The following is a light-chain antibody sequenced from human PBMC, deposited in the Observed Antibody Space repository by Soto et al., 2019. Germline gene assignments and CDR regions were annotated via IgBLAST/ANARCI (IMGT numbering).Light chain of an antibody. CDR2: DAS. Sequence: EIVLTQSPATLSLSPGERATLSCRASQSVSSYLAWYQQKPGQAPRLLIYDASNRATSIPARFSGSGSGTDFTLTISSLEPEDFAVYYCQQRSNWPPLTFGGGTRWIS. J-gene: IGKJ4*01. CDR3: QQRSNWPPLT. V-gene: IGKV3-11*01. CDR1: QSVSSY.